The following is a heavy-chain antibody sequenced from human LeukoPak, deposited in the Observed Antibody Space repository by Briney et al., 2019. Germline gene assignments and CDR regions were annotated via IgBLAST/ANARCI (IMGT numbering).Heavy chain of an antibody. CDR3: ARWRGMYFDY. Sequence: SETLSHTCTVSGGSISSGSYFWSWIRQPAGKGLEWIGRIYTSGSTNYNPSLKSRVTISVDTSKNQFSLKLSSVTAADTAVYYCARWRGMYFDYWGQGTLVTVSS. J-gene: IGHJ4*02. V-gene: IGHV4-61*02. CDR1: GGSISSGSYF. D-gene: IGHD3-3*01. CDR2: IYTSGST.